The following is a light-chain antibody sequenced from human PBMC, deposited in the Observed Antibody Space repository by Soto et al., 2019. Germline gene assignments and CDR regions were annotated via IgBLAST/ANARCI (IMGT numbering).Light chain of an antibody. CDR1: SSDVGGYKY. CDR3: QSYDSSLSGVV. Sequence: QSALTQPASVSGSPGQSITISCTGTSSDVGGYKYVSWYQQHPGKAPKLMIYEVSNRPSGVSNRFSGSKSGNTASLTISGLQAEDEADYYCQSYDSSLSGVVFGGGTKLTVL. V-gene: IGLV2-14*01. CDR2: EVS. J-gene: IGLJ2*01.